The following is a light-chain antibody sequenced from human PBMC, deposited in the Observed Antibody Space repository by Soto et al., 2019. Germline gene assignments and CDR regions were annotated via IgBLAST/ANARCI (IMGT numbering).Light chain of an antibody. V-gene: IGKV3-20*01. Sequence: IVLTQSPGTLSLSPGERATLSCRASQSVSSSYLAWYQQNPGQAPRLLIYGASSRATGIPDRFSGSGSGTDFTLTISRLEPEDFAVYYCQQYGRTFGQGTKVEIK. CDR3: QQYGRT. CDR2: GAS. CDR1: QSVSSSY. J-gene: IGKJ1*01.